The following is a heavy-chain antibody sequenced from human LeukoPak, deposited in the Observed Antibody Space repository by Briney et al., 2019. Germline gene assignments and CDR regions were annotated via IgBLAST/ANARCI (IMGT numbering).Heavy chain of an antibody. D-gene: IGHD5-12*01. Sequence: GGSLRLSCAASGFTFSSSSISWVRQAPGKGLEWVSAITDAVGSTHYADSVKGRSTISSDNSKSTVYLQMNSLRPEDMAVYYCAKEIFSGLLYIDYWGQGTLVTVSS. CDR3: AKEIFSGLLYIDY. V-gene: IGHV3-23*01. CDR1: GFTFSSSS. J-gene: IGHJ4*02. CDR2: ITDAVGST.